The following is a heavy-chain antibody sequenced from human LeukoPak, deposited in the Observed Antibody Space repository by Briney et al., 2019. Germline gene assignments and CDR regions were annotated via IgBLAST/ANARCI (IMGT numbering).Heavy chain of an antibody. CDR3: ARGKGIAAAEY. CDR2: ISSSGSTI. D-gene: IGHD6-13*01. CDR1: GFTFSSYE. J-gene: IGHJ4*02. Sequence: GGSLRLSCAASGFTFSSYEMNWVRQAPGKGLEWVSYISSSGSTIYYADSVKGRFTISRDNAKNSLYLQMSSLRAEDTAVYYCARGKGIAAAEYWGQGTLVTVSS. V-gene: IGHV3-48*03.